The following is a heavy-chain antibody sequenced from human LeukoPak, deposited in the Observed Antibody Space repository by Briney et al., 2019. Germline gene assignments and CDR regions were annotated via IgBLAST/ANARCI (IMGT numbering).Heavy chain of an antibody. CDR3: ARDTYYYDSSGYFLTPSPGAH. CDR1: GYTFTSYY. CDR2: INPSGGST. Sequence: GASVKVSCKASGYTFTSYYMHWVRQAPGQGLEWMGIINPSGGSTSYAQKFQGRVTMTRDTSTSTVYMELSSLRSEDTAVYYCARDTYYYDSSGYFLTPSPGAHWGQGTLVTVSS. J-gene: IGHJ1*01. D-gene: IGHD3-22*01. V-gene: IGHV1-46*01.